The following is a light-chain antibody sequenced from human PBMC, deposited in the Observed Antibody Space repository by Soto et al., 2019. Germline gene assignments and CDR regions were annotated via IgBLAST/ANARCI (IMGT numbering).Light chain of an antibody. J-gene: IGLJ3*02. CDR1: TSNTGAGYD. CDR3: QSYDSSLSGWV. CDR2: GNS. V-gene: IGLV1-40*01. Sequence: QAVVTQPPQLPGAPGKRATTSGTGSTSNTGAGYDVHWYQKFPGQAPKLLIIGNSNRPSGVPDRFSGSKSGTSASLAITGLQAEDEADYYCQSYDSSLSGWVFGGGTQLTVL.